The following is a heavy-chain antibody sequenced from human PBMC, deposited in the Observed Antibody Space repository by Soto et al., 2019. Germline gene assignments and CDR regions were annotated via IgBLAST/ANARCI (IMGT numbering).Heavy chain of an antibody. J-gene: IGHJ4*02. Sequence: SETLSLTCAVYGGSFSDSYWSWIRQPPGKGLEWIGEINHSGSTNYNPSLKSRVAISVDTSKNQFSLRLSSVTAADTAIYYCASQRPTVTTFDYWGQATPVTVSS. CDR3: ASQRPTVTTFDY. V-gene: IGHV4-34*01. CDR2: INHSGST. CDR1: GGSFSDSY. D-gene: IGHD4-17*01.